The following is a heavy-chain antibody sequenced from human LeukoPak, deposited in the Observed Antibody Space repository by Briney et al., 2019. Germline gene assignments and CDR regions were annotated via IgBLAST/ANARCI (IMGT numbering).Heavy chain of an antibody. J-gene: IGHJ4*02. Sequence: GGSLRLSCAASGFTFSSYAMHWVRQAPGKGLEWVAFISYDGSNKYSADSVKGRFTISRDNSKNTLYLQMNSLRAEDTAVYYCARAGRAYGDYRYFDYWGQGTLVTVSS. CDR3: ARAGRAYGDYRYFDY. CDR2: ISYDGSNK. V-gene: IGHV3-30-3*01. D-gene: IGHD4-17*01. CDR1: GFTFSSYA.